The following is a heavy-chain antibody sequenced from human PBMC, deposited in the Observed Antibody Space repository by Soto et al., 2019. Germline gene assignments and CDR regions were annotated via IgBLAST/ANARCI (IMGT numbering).Heavy chain of an antibody. Sequence: RRLSCAASGFTFSDPYMDWVRQAPGKGLEWVGRIKNRANGYTTEYAASVKGRFIISRDDSKNSVYLEMNSLKTEDTAVYFCARAQSYYASGSYHWGQGTLVTVS. V-gene: IGHV3-72*01. J-gene: IGHJ4*02. CDR1: GFTFSDPY. CDR3: ARAQSYYASGSYH. CDR2: IKNRANGYTT. D-gene: IGHD3-10*01.